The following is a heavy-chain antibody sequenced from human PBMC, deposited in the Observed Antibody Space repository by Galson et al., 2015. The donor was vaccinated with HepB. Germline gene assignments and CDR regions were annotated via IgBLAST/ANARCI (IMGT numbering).Heavy chain of an antibody. D-gene: IGHD3-22*01. V-gene: IGHV3-30*18. J-gene: IGHJ4*02. CDR2: ISYDGSNK. CDR1: GFTFSSHG. CDR3: AKNVVGDY. Sequence: SLRLSCAASGFTFSSHGMHWVRQAPGKGLEWVAVISYDGSNKYYADSVEGRFTISRDNSKNTLYLQMNSLRAEDTAVYYCAKNVVGDYWGQGTLVTVSS.